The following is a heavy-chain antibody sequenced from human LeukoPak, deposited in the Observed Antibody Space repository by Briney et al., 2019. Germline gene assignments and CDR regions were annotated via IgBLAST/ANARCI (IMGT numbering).Heavy chain of an antibody. V-gene: IGHV3-21*06. Sequence: GGSLRLSCAASGFTFSSYSMNWVRQAPGKGLEWVSSISSSSSYIYYADSVKGRFTISRDNAKNSLFLQMNNLRAEDTAVYYCARDRDYHDRTQNYFDPWGQGTLVTVS. CDR3: ARDRDYHDRTQNYFDP. J-gene: IGHJ5*02. CDR1: GFTFSSYS. CDR2: ISSSSSYI. D-gene: IGHD3-22*01.